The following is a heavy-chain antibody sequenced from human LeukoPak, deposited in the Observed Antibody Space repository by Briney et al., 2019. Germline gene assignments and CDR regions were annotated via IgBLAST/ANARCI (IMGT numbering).Heavy chain of an antibody. Sequence: GASVMVSCKASGGTFSSYAISWVRQAPGQGLEWMGRIIPIFGTANYAQKFQGRVTITTDESTSTAYMELSSLRSEDTAVYYCAGNYYDSSGSELYFDYWGQGTLVTVSS. CDR3: AGNYYDSSGSELYFDY. CDR2: IIPIFGTA. J-gene: IGHJ4*02. CDR1: GGTFSSYA. D-gene: IGHD3-22*01. V-gene: IGHV1-69*05.